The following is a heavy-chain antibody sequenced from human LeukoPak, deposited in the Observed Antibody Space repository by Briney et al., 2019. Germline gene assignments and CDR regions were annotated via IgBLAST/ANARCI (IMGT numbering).Heavy chain of an antibody. CDR2: ITANGDKT. CDR3: ATFGIIIRNNYFDF. Sequence: PGGSLRLSCEASGFIFRSYAVAWVRQAPGKGLDWISSITANGDKTYYADSVKGRFTISRDNSKNTLYLQMSDLRAEDTAEYYCATFGIIIRNNYFDFWGQGTLVAVSS. V-gene: IGHV3-23*01. J-gene: IGHJ4*02. D-gene: IGHD3-3*01. CDR1: GFIFRSYA.